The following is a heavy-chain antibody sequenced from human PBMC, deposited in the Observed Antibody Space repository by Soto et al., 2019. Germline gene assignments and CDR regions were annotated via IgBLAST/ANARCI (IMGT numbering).Heavy chain of an antibody. CDR1: GFTFDNAW. D-gene: IGHD1-1*01. CDR2: IKSKTDGGTR. Sequence: EVQLMESGGGLVKPGGSLRLSCAASGFTFDNAWMSWVRQAPGKGLEWVGHIKSKTDGGTRDYAAPVKGRFTISRDDSKYTVYLQMNSLKTDDTGVYYCPTAAPNESPFDYWGQGTLVTVSS. CDR3: PTAAPNESPFDY. V-gene: IGHV3-15*01. J-gene: IGHJ4*02.